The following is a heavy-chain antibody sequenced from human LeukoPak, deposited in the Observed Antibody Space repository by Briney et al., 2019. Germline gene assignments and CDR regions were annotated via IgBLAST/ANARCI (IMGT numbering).Heavy chain of an antibody. CDR2: IIPILGIA. CDR3: ARRIAVAGTYYYYYGMDV. J-gene: IGHJ6*02. V-gene: IGHV1-69*04. D-gene: IGHD6-19*01. CDR1: GGTFSSYA. Sequence: WASVKVSCKASGGTFSSYAISWVRQAPGQGLEWMGRIIPILGIANYAQKFQGRVTITADKSTSTAYMELSSLRSEDTAVHYCARRIAVAGTYYYYYGMDVWGQGTTVTVSS.